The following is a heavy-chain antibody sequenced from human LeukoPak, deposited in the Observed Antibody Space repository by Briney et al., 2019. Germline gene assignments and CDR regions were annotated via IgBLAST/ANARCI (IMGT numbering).Heavy chain of an antibody. V-gene: IGHV1-2*02. CDR2: INPNSGGT. J-gene: IGHJ3*02. CDR1: VYTFTGYY. D-gene: IGHD1-1*01. Sequence: GASVKVSCKASVYTFTGYYMHWVRQAPGQGREWMGWINPNSGGTNYAQKFQGRVTMTMDTSISTAYMELSSLKASEPAMYYCARRGTYGGDIWGQGTMVTVSS. CDR3: ARRGTYGGDI.